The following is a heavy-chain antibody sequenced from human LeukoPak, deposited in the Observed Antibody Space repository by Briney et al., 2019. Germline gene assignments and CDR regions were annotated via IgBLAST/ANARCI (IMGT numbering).Heavy chain of an antibody. D-gene: IGHD4-23*01. J-gene: IGHJ4*02. Sequence: GGSLRLSCAASGFTVSSKYMSWVRQAPGKGLEWVSVIYSGGSIYYADSVKGRFTISRDNSKNTLYLQMNSLRVEDTAVYYCARDDYGGNVYGDWGQGTLVTVSS. CDR1: GFTVSSKY. V-gene: IGHV3-66*01. CDR2: IYSGGSI. CDR3: ARDDYGGNVYGD.